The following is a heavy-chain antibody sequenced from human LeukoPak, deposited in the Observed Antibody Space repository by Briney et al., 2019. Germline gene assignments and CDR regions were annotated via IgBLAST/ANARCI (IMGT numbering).Heavy chain of an antibody. V-gene: IGHV4-59*08. J-gene: IGHJ3*02. CDR2: IYYTGST. D-gene: IGHD5-12*01. Sequence: PSETLSLTCTVSGGSISSYYWSWIRQPPGKGLEWIDYIYYTGSTNYNPSLKSRVTISVDTSKNQFSLKLSSVTAADTAVYYCARHTRPGHSGYENAFDIWGQGTMVTVSS. CDR1: GGSISSYY. CDR3: ARHTRPGHSGYENAFDI.